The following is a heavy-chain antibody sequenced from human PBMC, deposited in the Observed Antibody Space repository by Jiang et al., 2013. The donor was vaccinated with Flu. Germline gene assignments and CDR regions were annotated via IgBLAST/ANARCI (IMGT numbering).Heavy chain of an antibody. J-gene: IGHJ3*02. Sequence: AEVKKPGSSVKVSCKASGGTFSSYAISWVRQAPGQGLEWMGGIIPIFGTANYAQKFQGRVTITADESTSTAYMELSSLRSEDTAVYYCARDSSWDYDSSGYGAFDIWGQGTMVTVSS. V-gene: IGHV1-69*01. D-gene: IGHD3-22*01. CDR1: GGTFSSYA. CDR2: IIPIFGTA. CDR3: ARDSSWDYDSSGYGAFDI.